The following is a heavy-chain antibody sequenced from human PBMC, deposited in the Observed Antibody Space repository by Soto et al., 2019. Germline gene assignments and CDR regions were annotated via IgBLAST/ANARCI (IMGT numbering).Heavy chain of an antibody. CDR3: ARGTTRNTYYYGMDV. J-gene: IGHJ6*02. D-gene: IGHD1-1*01. CDR1: GGTFSSYT. V-gene: IGHV1-69*02. CDR2: IIPILGIA. Sequence: QVQLVQSGAEVKKPGSSVKVSCKASGGTFSSYTISWVRQAPGQGLEWMGRIIPILGIANYAQKFQGRVTITADKSTSTAYMELSSLRSEDTAVYDCARGTTRNTYYYGMDVWGQGTTVTVSS.